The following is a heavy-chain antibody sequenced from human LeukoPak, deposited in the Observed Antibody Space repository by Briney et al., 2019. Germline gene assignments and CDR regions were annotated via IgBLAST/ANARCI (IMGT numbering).Heavy chain of an antibody. D-gene: IGHD2-15*01. V-gene: IGHV5-51*01. CDR3: ARQEYCSGGSCYTWFDP. CDR2: IYPADSDI. CDR1: GYSINNYL. J-gene: IGHJ5*02. Sequence: GESLKISCKGSGYSINNYLIGGVRQMPEKGLEWMGIIYPADSDIRYSPSFQGQVTISADKSISTAYLQWSSLKASDTAMYYCARQEYCSGGSCYTWFDPWGQGTLVTVSS.